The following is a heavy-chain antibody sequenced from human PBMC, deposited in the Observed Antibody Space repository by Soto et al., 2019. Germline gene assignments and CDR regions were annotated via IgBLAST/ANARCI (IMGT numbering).Heavy chain of an antibody. J-gene: IGHJ4*02. CDR1: GGSISSYY. D-gene: IGHD3-22*01. CDR3: ARQNYYDSSGYYPGYFDY. CDR2: IYHSGST. V-gene: IGHV4-59*08. Sequence: LSLTCTVSGGSISSYYWSWIRQPPGKGLEWSGYIYHSGSTNSNPSLTSRVTISVDTSKNQFSLKLSSVTAADTAVYYCARQNYYDSSGYYPGYFDYWGQGTLVTVSS.